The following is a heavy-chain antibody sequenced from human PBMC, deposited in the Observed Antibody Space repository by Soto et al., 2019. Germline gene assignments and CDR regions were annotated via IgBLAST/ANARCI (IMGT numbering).Heavy chain of an antibody. CDR2: INWNSGSI. D-gene: IGHD3-10*01. CDR3: AKDRGSGSYAANYYYYGMDV. V-gene: IGHV3-9*01. J-gene: IGHJ6*02. Sequence: EEQLVESGGGLVQPGRSLRLSCAASGFSFDDYGIHWVRQAPGKGLEWVSGINWNSGSIGYADSVKGRFTISRDNAKTSLYLQMNSLRVEDTALYYCAKDRGSGSYAANYYYYGMDVWGQGTTVTVSS. CDR1: GFSFDDYG.